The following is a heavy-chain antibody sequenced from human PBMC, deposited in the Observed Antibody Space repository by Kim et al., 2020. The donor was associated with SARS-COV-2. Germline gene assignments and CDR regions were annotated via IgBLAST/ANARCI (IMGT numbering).Heavy chain of an antibody. CDR1: GGTLTSHA. J-gene: IGHJ3*02. Sequence: SVKVSCKASGGTLTSHAISWVRQAPGQGLEWMGGIVPIFDTAMYAQKFQGRVTITADESTSTAYMQLSSLRSDDTAVYYCARSGGDYYDTNGLNAFDIWGQGTMVTVSS. V-gene: IGHV1-69*13. CDR3: ARSGGDYYDTNGLNAFDI. D-gene: IGHD3-22*01. CDR2: IVPIFDTA.